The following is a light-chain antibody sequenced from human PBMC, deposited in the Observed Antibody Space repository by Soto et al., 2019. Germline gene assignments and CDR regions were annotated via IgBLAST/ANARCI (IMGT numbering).Light chain of an antibody. V-gene: IGKV1-12*01. CDR3: QQGYSFAFT. CDR2: AAS. J-gene: IGKJ3*01. Sequence: DIQMTQSPSSVSASVGDRVTINCRASQDISSWLAWYQQKPGKAPKLLIYAASNLQSGVPSRFSGSGSGTDFTLTISSLQPEDFATYFCQQGYSFAFTLGPGTKVDSK. CDR1: QDISSW.